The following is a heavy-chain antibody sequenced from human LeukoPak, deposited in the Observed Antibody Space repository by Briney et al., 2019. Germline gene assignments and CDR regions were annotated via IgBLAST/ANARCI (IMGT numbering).Heavy chain of an antibody. D-gene: IGHD4-17*01. CDR2: IKSKTDGGTV. CDR1: GLTFRNAW. V-gene: IGHV3-15*01. Sequence: KTGGSLRLACAASGLTFRNAWMSWVRQAPGKGLEWVGRIKSKTDGGTVDYAAPVKGRFTISRDDSKNTLSLQMNSLKTEDTAVYYCTTDPGDYEIYWGQGTLVTVSS. CDR3: TTDPGDYEIY. J-gene: IGHJ4*02.